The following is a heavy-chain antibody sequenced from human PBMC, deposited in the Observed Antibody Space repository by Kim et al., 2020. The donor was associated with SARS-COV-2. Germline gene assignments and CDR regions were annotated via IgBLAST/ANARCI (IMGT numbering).Heavy chain of an antibody. D-gene: IGHD7-27*01. J-gene: IGHJ3*02. V-gene: IGHV4-39*01. CDR3: PSANPDAFDI. Sequence: SETLSLTCTVSGGSISSSSYYWGWIHQPPGKGLEWIGSIYYSGSTYYNPSLKSRVTISVDTSKNQFSLKLSSVTAAVTAVYYCPSANPDAFDIWGQGTMVTVSS. CDR1: GGSISSSSYY. CDR2: IYYSGST.